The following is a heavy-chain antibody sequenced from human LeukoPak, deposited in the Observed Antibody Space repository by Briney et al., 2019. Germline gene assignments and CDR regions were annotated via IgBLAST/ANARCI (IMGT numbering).Heavy chain of an antibody. CDR1: GGSISTYY. J-gene: IGHJ5*02. CDR3: ARERWELLGGGKRYNWFDP. V-gene: IGHV4-59*01. D-gene: IGHD1-26*01. CDR2: IYYSGST. Sequence: SETLSLTCTVSGGSISTYYWSWIRQPPGKGLEWIGYIYYSGSTNYNPPLKSRVTMSVDTSKNQFSLKLSSVTAADTAVYYCARERWELLGGGKRYNWFDPWGQGTLVTVSS.